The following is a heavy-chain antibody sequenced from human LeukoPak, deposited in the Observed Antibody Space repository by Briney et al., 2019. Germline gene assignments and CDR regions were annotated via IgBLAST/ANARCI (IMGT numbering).Heavy chain of an antibody. D-gene: IGHD2-21*02. Sequence: SETLSLTCTVSGGSISSYYWSWIRQSPGKGLEWIGYIYYSGSTNYNPSLKSRVTISVDTSKNQFSLKLSSVTAADTAVYYCARCGGDCYWFDPWGQGTLVTVSS. V-gene: IGHV4-59*08. CDR1: GGSISSYY. J-gene: IGHJ5*02. CDR2: IYYSGST. CDR3: ARCGGDCYWFDP.